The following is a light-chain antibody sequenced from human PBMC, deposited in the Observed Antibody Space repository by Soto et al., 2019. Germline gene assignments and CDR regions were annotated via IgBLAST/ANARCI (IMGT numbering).Light chain of an antibody. Sequence: DIQMTQSPSSLSASLGDTVTISCRASQNIENYLAWYQQKAGKAPELLIYVASVLKDGVSSRFSGSGYGTDFTLTITNLQPEDFATYYCQQSYSYPPLTFGEGTQLEIK. J-gene: IGKJ4*01. CDR2: VAS. CDR1: QNIENY. V-gene: IGKV1-39*01. CDR3: QQSYSYPPLT.